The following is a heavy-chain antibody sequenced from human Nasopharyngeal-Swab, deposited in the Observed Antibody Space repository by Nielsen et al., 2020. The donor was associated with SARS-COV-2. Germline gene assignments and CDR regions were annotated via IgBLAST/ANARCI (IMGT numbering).Heavy chain of an antibody. V-gene: IGHV6-1*01. CDR1: GDSVSSYSAA. Sequence: LRLSCAISGDSVSSYSAAWNWIRQSPARGLECLGRTYYRSKWYNDYAVSVKSRITINPDTSKNQFSLQLNSVNPEETAVYYCARARRTDIVVVPAAPRGYSMDVWGKGTTVTVSS. D-gene: IGHD2-2*01. CDR3: ARARRTDIVVVPAAPRGYSMDV. J-gene: IGHJ6*03. CDR2: TYYRSKWYN.